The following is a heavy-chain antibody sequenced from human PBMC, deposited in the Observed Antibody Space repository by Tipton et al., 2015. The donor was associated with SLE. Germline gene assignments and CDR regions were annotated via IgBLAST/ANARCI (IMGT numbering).Heavy chain of an antibody. V-gene: IGHV4-39*07. CDR2: INHSGST. Sequence: LRLSCTVSGGSISSSSYYWGWIRQPPGKGLEWIGEINHSGSTNYNPSLKSRVTISVDTSKNQFSLKLSSVTAADTAVYYCARADFWSGYFDYWGQGTLVTVSS. J-gene: IGHJ4*02. CDR1: GGSISSSSYY. CDR3: ARADFWSGYFDY. D-gene: IGHD3-3*01.